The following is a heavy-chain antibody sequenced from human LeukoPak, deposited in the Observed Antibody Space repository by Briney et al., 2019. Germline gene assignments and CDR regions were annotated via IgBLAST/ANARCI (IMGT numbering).Heavy chain of an antibody. CDR2: ISSSGSTI. CDR3: ARVGPYSSSLDY. CDR1: GFTFSSYW. V-gene: IGHV3-48*04. J-gene: IGHJ4*02. D-gene: IGHD6-6*01. Sequence: PGGSLRLSCAASGFTFSSYWMHWVRQAPGKGLVWVSYISSSGSTIYYADSVKGRFTISRDNAKNSLFLQMNSLRAEDTAVYYCARVGPYSSSLDYWGQGTLVTVSS.